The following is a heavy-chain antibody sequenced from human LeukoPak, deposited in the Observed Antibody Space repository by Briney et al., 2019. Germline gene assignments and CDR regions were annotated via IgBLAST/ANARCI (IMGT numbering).Heavy chain of an antibody. V-gene: IGHV4-61*02. CDR1: GGSIRSGSYY. CDR2: MHTSGTT. D-gene: IGHD3-22*01. CDR3: ARTASGYYPFDY. J-gene: IGHJ4*02. Sequence: PSETLPLTCTVSGGSIRSGSYYWNWIRQPAGKGLEWIGRMHTSGTTNYNPSLKSRVTISVDTSKNQFSLKLSSVTAADTAVYYCARTASGYYPFDYWGQGTLVTVSS.